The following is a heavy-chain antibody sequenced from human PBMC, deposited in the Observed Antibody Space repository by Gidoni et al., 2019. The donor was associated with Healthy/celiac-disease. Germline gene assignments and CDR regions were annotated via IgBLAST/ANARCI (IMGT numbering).Heavy chain of an antibody. Sequence: QVQLVQSGAEVKKPGASVKVSCKASGYTFTGYYMHWVRQAPGQGLEWMGWINPNSGGTNYAQKFQGRVTMTRDTSISTAYMELSRLRSDDTAVYYCAGCSGGSCYYYYGMDVWGQGTTVTVSS. CDR1: GYTFTGYY. V-gene: IGHV1-2*02. J-gene: IGHJ6*02. CDR2: INPNSGGT. CDR3: AGCSGGSCYYYYGMDV. D-gene: IGHD2-15*01.